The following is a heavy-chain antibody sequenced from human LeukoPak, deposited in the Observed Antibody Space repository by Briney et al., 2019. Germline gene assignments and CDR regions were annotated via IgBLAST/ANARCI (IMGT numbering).Heavy chain of an antibody. CDR1: GGSFSGYY. V-gene: IGHV4-34*01. D-gene: IGHD3-22*01. CDR2: INHSGST. CDR3: AREAAEDSSGYPYRYFDY. Sequence: PSETLSLTCAVYGGSFSGYYWSWIRQPPGKGLEWIGEINHSGSTNYNPSLKSQVTISVDTSKNQFSLKLSSVTAADTAVYYCAREAAEDSSGYPYRYFDYWGQGTLVTVSS. J-gene: IGHJ4*02.